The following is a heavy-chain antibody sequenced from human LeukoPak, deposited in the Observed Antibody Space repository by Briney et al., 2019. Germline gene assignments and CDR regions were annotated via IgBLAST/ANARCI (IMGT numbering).Heavy chain of an antibody. CDR2: INRDGSTT. D-gene: IGHD1-1*01. J-gene: IGHJ4*02. CDR3: TREGRDTTIDY. Sequence: PPGGSLRLSCAASGFTFSSYAMHWVRQAPGKGLVWVSRINRDGSTTSYADSVKGRFTISRDNAKNTLYLQMNSLRVEDTAVYYCTREGRDTTIDYWGQGTLVTVSS. V-gene: IGHV3-74*01. CDR1: GFTFSSYA.